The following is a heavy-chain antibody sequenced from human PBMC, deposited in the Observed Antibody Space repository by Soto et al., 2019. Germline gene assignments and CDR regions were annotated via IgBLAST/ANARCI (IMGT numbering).Heavy chain of an antibody. V-gene: IGHV2-5*02. D-gene: IGHD6-19*01. CDR1: GFSFSTTGVG. CDR2: IYWDDDK. CDR3: AHRQAQGIGLAGTFDS. Sequence: QITLKESGPPLVKPTQTLTLTCTFSGFSFSTTGVGVGWIRQPPGKALEWLALIYWDDDKRYSPSLKSRLTIAKDNSKNQVVLTMTKMDPVDTATYYCAHRQAQGIGLAGTFDSWGQGTLVTVSS. J-gene: IGHJ4*02.